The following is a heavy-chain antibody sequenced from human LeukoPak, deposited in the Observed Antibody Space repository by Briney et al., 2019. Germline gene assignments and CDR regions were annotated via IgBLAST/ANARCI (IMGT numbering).Heavy chain of an antibody. CDR1: GFTFSSYW. CDR2: IKQDGSEK. CDR3: AKTSLSDPSGHYYYMDV. J-gene: IGHJ6*03. D-gene: IGHD3-3*01. Sequence: HTGGSLRLSCAASGFTFSSYWMSWVRQAPGKGLEWVANIKQDGSEKHYVDSVKGRFTISRDNSQNTVSLQLNNLRIEDTALYYCAKTSLSDPSGHYYYMDVWGKGTTVTVSS. V-gene: IGHV3-7*01.